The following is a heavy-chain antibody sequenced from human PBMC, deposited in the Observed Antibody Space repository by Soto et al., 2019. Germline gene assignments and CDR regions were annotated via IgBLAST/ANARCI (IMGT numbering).Heavy chain of an antibody. CDR3: AKDLGSSSPNWFDP. CDR2: ITDSGGRT. J-gene: IGHJ5*02. CDR1: GFTFSSYA. D-gene: IGHD6-6*01. V-gene: IGHV3-23*01. Sequence: GSLRLSCAASGFTFSSYAMNWVRQAPGKGLQWVSTITDSGGRTYYADPVKGRFTISRDNSKNTLSLQMNNLRAEDTAIYYCAKDLGSSSPNWFDPWGPGTLVTVSS.